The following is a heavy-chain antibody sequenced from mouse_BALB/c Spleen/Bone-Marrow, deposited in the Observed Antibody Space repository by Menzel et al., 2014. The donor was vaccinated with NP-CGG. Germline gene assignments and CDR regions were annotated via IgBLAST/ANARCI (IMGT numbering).Heavy chain of an antibody. CDR2: VDPANGNT. CDR1: GFNIKDTY. V-gene: IGHV14-3*02. CDR3: ARYRLGTYFDY. Sequence: VQLQQSGAELVKPGASVKLSCTASGFNIKDTYMHWMKQRPVQGLEWIGRVDPANGNTKYDPKFQGKATITADTSSNTAYLQLSSLTSEDTAVYYCARYRLGTYFDYWGQGTTLTVSS. J-gene: IGHJ2*01. D-gene: IGHD2-14*01.